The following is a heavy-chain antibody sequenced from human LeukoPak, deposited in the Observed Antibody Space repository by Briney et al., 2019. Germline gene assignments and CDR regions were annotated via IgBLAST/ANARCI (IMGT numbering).Heavy chain of an antibody. J-gene: IGHJ4*02. D-gene: IGHD2-2*01. CDR3: GSSTSRFDY. V-gene: IGHV3-30*03. CDR2: ISYDGSNK. CDR1: GFTFSSYG. Sequence: GGSLRLSCAASGFTFSSYGMHWVRQAPGKGLEWVAVISYDGSNKYYADSVKGRFTISRDNSKNTLYLQMNSLRAEDTAVYYCGSSTSRFDYWGQGTLVTVSS.